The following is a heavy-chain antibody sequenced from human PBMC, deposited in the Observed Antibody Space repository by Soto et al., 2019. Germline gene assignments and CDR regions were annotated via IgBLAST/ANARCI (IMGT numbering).Heavy chain of an antibody. CDR1: GGSFSGYY. Sequence: SETLSLTCAVYGGSFSGYYWSWIRQPPGKGLEWIGEINHSGSTNYNPSLKSRVTISVDTSKNQFSLKLSSVTAADTAVYYCARDKFGSGWYERYYFDYWGQGTLVTVSP. J-gene: IGHJ4*02. V-gene: IGHV4-34*01. CDR2: INHSGST. CDR3: ARDKFGSGWYERYYFDY. D-gene: IGHD6-19*01.